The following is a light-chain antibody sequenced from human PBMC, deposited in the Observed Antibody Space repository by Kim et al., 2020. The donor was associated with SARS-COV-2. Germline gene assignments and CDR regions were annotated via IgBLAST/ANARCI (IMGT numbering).Light chain of an antibody. V-gene: IGKV1-5*01. CDR3: QQYNSYPYT. CDR1: QSINYW. Sequence: DIQMTQSPSTLSASVGDRVIITCRASQSINYWLAWYQQKPGNAPKLLIYDASNLEDGVPSRFSGSGSGTEFTLTISSLQPDDFATYFCQQYNSYPYTFGQGTKLEI. J-gene: IGKJ2*01. CDR2: DAS.